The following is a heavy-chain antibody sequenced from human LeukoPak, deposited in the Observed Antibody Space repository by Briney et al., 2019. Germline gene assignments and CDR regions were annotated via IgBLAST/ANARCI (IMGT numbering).Heavy chain of an antibody. D-gene: IGHD4-17*01. CDR2: VSYDGSNK. CDR3: ARVVSHGYSDY. J-gene: IGHJ4*02. Sequence: GGSLRLSCAASGFTFTNYVIHWVRQAPGKGLEWVAVVSYDGSNKYYADSVKGRFTISRDNSKNTLYLQMNSLRAEDTAVYYCARVVSHGYSDYWGQGTLVTVSS. CDR1: GFTFTNYV. V-gene: IGHV3-30-3*01.